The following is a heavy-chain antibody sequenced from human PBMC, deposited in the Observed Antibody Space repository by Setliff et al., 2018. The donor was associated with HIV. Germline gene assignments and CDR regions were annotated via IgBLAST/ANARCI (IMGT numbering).Heavy chain of an antibody. CDR3: ARGFGSSWGGNYYYYYMDV. CDR2: IYYSGST. J-gene: IGHJ6*03. CDR1: GGSISSHY. Sequence: SETLALTCTVSGGSISSHYWSWIRQPPGKGLEWIGYIYYSGSTNYNPSLKSRVTISVDTSKNQFSLKLSSVTAADTAVYYCARGFGSSWGGNYYYYYMDVWGKGTTVTVSS. V-gene: IGHV4-59*11. D-gene: IGHD6-13*01.